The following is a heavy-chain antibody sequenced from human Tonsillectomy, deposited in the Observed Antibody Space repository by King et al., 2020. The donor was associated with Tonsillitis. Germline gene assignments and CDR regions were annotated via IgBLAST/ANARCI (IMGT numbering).Heavy chain of an antibody. CDR2: INPSGGRT. D-gene: IGHD4-17*01. CDR3: ARGVYGDKRDWFDY. V-gene: IGHV1-46*03. Sequence: QLVQSGAXXXKXGXXVXXSXXXSGYTFXXYYMHWVXXAPGQGLEWMGIINPSGGRTSYAQKFQGRVTMTRDTSTSIVYMELSSLRSEDTAVYYCARGVYGDKRDWFDYWGQGTLVIVSS. CDR1: GYTFXXYY. J-gene: IGHJ4*02.